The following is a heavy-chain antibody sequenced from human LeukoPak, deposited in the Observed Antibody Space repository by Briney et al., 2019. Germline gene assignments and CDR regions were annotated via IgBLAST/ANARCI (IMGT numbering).Heavy chain of an antibody. D-gene: IGHD3-16*01. CDR1: GGTFSSYA. V-gene: IGHV1-69*13. J-gene: IGHJ4*02. CDR2: IIPIFGTA. CDR3: ARVSEYDYVWGSRPFDY. Sequence: SVKVSCKASGGTFSSYAISWVRQAPGQGLEWMGGIIPIFGTANYAQKFQGRVTITADESTSTAYMELSSLGSEDTAVYYCARVSEYDYVWGSRPFDYWGQGTLVTVSS.